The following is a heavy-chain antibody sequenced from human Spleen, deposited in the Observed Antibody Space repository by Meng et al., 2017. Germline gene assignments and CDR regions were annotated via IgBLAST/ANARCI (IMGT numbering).Heavy chain of an antibody. V-gene: IGHV3-7*01. CDR2: IRPDGIEK. CDR3: ARLPYSGYDN. Sequence: GESLKISCAASGFTFSNYYMTWVRQAPGKGLEWVDNIRPDGIEKYYVDSVKGRFTISRDNAKNSLFLQMNSLRVEDTAVYYCARLPYSGYDNWGQGTLVTVSS. J-gene: IGHJ4*02. D-gene: IGHD5-12*01. CDR1: GFTFSNYY.